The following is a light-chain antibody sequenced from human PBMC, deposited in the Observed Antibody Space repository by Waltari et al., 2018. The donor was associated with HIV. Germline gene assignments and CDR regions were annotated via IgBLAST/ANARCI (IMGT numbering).Light chain of an antibody. V-gene: IGLV2-11*01. CDR1: SSDVGGYNY. Sequence: GQSVTISCTGTSSDVGGYNYVSWYQQHPGKAPKLMIYDVSKRPSGVPDRFSGSKSGNTASLTISGLQAEDEADYYCCSYAGSYIYVVFGGGTKLTVL. CDR2: DVS. CDR3: CSYAGSYIYVV. J-gene: IGLJ2*01.